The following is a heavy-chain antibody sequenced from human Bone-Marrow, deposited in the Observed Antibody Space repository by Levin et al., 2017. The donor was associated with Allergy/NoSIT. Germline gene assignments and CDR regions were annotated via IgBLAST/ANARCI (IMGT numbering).Heavy chain of an antibody. CDR1: GFTLRIYS. V-gene: IGHV3-21*01. J-gene: IGHJ5*02. CDR2: ISSSSSDI. Sequence: GGSLRLSCEASGFTLRIYSVSWVRRAPGKGLEWVSSISSSSSDIHYRDSVKGRFTISRDNAKIYLQMNDLKVEDSGIYYCANLAGAYGGWFDPWGQGTLVTVSS. CDR3: ANLAGAYGGWFDP. D-gene: IGHD4-17*01.